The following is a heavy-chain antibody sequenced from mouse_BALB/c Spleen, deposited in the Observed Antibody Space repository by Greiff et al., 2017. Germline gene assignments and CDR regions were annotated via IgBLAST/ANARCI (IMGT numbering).Heavy chain of an antibody. CDR2: INPSSGYT. J-gene: IGHJ3*01. V-gene: IGHV1-4*02. CDR1: GYTFTSYT. CDR3: AREAKLGRAWFAY. D-gene: IGHD4-1*01. Sequence: VQLQQSAAELARPGASVKMSCKASGYTFTSYTMHWVKQRPGQGLEWIGYINPSSGYTEYNQKFKDKTTLTADKSSSTAYMQLSSLTSEDSAVYYCAREAKLGRAWFAYWGQGTLVTVSA.